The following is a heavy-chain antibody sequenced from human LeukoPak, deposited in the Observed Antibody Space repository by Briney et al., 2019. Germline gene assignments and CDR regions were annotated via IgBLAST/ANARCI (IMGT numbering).Heavy chain of an antibody. J-gene: IGHJ4*02. Sequence: GGSLRLSCAASRFTFSGSAMHWVRQASGKGLEWVGRIRSKANSYASAYAAPVKVRFTIYRDDYKNTAYLHMNSPKTADTAVCYCILAGRVDYWGQGTLVAVCS. CDR2: IRSKANSYAS. D-gene: IGHD2-15*01. CDR3: ILAGRVDY. V-gene: IGHV3-73*01. CDR1: RFTFSGSA.